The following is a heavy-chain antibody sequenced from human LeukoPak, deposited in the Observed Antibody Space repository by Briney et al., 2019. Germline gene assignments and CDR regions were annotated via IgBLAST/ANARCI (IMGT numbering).Heavy chain of an antibody. J-gene: IGHJ4*02. CDR1: GFTFDDYA. V-gene: IGHV3-9*01. D-gene: IGHD1-7*01. CDR3: ARAGNNWNYALDY. Sequence: GGSLRLSCAASGFTFDDYAMHCVRHAPGKGLEWVSGISWNSGSIDYADSVKGRFTISRDNAKNSLYLQMNSLRAEDTAVYFCARAGNNWNYALDYWGQGTLDTVSS. CDR2: ISWNSGSI.